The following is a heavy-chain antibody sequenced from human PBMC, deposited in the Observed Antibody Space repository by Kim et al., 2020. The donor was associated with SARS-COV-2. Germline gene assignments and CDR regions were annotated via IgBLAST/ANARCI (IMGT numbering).Heavy chain of an antibody. Sequence: GGSLRLSCAASGFAFSSYWMSWVRQAPGKGLEWVATIKEDGSERYYVDSVKGRFTIARDNAKNSLYMQMNSLRAEDTAMYYCVSNAVLRGVIMFYWGQGALVSVSP. CDR3: VSNAVLRGVIMFY. J-gene: IGHJ4*02. V-gene: IGHV3-7*01. D-gene: IGHD3-10*01. CDR1: GFAFSSYW. CDR2: IKEDGSER.